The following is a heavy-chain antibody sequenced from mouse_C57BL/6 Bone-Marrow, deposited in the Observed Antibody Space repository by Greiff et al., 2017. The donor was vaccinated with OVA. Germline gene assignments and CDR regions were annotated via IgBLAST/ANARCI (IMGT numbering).Heavy chain of an antibody. Sequence: VQLVESGAELARPGASVKLSCKASGYTFTSYGISWVKQRTGQGLEWIGEIYPRSGNTYYNEKFKGKATLTADKSSSTAYMELRSLTSEDSAVYFCARWLPYTMDYWGQGTSVTVSS. V-gene: IGHV1-81*01. D-gene: IGHD2-2*01. CDR3: ARWLPYTMDY. CDR2: IYPRSGNT. J-gene: IGHJ4*01. CDR1: GYTFTSYG.